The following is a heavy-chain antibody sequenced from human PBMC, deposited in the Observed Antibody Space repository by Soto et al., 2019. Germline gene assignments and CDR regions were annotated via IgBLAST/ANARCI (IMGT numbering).Heavy chain of an antibody. D-gene: IGHD2-15*01. J-gene: IGHJ2*01. Sequence: EVQLLESGGGLVQPGKSLRLSCAASGFTFSSYSMGWVHQAPGIGLEWVSAISGSGGSTYYADSVKGRFTISRDISKNTLYMQMNSLSAEDTTVYYCAKEALYCSGGSRWYFDLWGRGTLVTVSS. CDR1: GFTFSSYS. V-gene: IGHV3-23*01. CDR2: ISGSGGST. CDR3: AKEALYCSGGSRWYFDL.